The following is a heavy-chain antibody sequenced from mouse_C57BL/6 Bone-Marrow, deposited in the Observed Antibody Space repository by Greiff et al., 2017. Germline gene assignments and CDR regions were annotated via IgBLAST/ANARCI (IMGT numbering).Heavy chain of an antibody. J-gene: IGHJ3*01. D-gene: IGHD2-3*01. CDR1: GYTFTSYW. CDR2: ILPNSGST. CDR3: ARWLLRFAY. Sequence: VQLQQPGAELVKPGASVKLSCKASGYTFTSYWMHWVKRRPGQGLGWIGMILPNSGSTNYNEKFKSKATLTVDKSSSTADMQLSSLTSEDSAVYYCARWLLRFAYWGQGTLVTVSA. V-gene: IGHV1-64*01.